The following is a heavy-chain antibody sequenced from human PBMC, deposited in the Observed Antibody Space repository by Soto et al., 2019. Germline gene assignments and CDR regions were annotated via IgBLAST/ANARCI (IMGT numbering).Heavy chain of an antibody. Sequence: SETLSLTCTVSGGSISSSSYYWGWIRQPPGKGLEWIGSIYYSGSTYYNPSLKSRVTISVDTSKNQFSLKLSSVTAADTAVYYCALFSMGPPGYFFDYWGQGTLVTVSS. D-gene: IGHD1-26*01. CDR2: IYYSGST. CDR3: ALFSMGPPGYFFDY. CDR1: GGSISSSSYY. J-gene: IGHJ4*02. V-gene: IGHV4-39*01.